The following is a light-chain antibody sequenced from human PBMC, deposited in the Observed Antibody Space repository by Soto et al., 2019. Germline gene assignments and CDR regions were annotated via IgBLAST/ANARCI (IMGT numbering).Light chain of an antibody. CDR2: AVS. CDR3: QQFNNWPLT. Sequence: EIVMTQSPATLSVSPGERATLSCRASQSVSNNLAWYQQKPGQAPRLLLYAVSSRATGLAPRFSGSGSGTEFTLTIRSLQSEDFAVYYCQQFNNWPLTFGEGTTVEIK. V-gene: IGKV3-15*01. J-gene: IGKJ4*01. CDR1: QSVSNN.